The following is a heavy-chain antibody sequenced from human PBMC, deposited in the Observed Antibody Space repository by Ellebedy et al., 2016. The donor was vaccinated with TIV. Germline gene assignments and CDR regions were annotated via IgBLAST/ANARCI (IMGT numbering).Heavy chain of an antibody. CDR2: IYYSGGT. CDR1: GGSIISGDYY. Sequence: SETLSLTXTVSGGSIISGDYYWSWLRQPPGKGLEWIGYIYYSGGTYYNPSLKSRLTISVNTSKNQFSLKLSSVTAADTAVFYCARVGPMTTVTTAAFDIWGQGTMVTVSS. D-gene: IGHD4-17*01. V-gene: IGHV4-30-4*01. CDR3: ARVGPMTTVTTAAFDI. J-gene: IGHJ3*02.